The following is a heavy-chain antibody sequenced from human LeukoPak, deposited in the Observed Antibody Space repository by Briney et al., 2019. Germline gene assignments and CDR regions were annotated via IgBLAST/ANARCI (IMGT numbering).Heavy chain of an antibody. D-gene: IGHD3-22*01. Sequence: PSETLSLTCTVSGGSISSYYWSWIRQPPGKGLEWIGYIYYSGSTNYNPSLKSRVTISVDTSKNQFSLKLSSVTAADTAVYYCARGGYYDSSGMGYFQHWGQGTLVTVSS. CDR2: IYYSGST. J-gene: IGHJ1*01. CDR1: GGSISSYY. V-gene: IGHV4-59*01. CDR3: ARGGYYDSSGMGYFQH.